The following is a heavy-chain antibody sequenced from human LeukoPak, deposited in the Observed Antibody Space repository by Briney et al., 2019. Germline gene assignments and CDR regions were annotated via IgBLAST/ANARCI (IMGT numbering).Heavy chain of an antibody. D-gene: IGHD5-18*01. Sequence: GGSLRLSCAASGFTFDDYAMHWVRHAPGKGLEWVSGISWNSGSIGYADSVKGRFTISRDNAKNSLYLQMNSLRAEDTALYYCAKEGYSYGPFDYWGQGTLVTVSS. CDR1: GFTFDDYA. CDR2: ISWNSGSI. CDR3: AKEGYSYGPFDY. J-gene: IGHJ4*02. V-gene: IGHV3-9*01.